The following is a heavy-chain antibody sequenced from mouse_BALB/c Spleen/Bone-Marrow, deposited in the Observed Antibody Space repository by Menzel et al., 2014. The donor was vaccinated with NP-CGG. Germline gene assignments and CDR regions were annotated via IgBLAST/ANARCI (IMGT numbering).Heavy chain of an antibody. Sequence: QVQLKHSGAELVRPGTSVTVSCKASGYAFTIYLIEWVKQRPGQGLEWIGVINPGSGGINYNEKFRVKATLTADKSSSIVYMQLSSLASDDSAVYFCARELGRGFAYWGQGTLVTVSA. CDR1: GYAFTIYL. CDR3: ARELGRGFAY. J-gene: IGHJ3*01. V-gene: IGHV1-54*01. CDR2: INPGSGGI. D-gene: IGHD4-1*01.